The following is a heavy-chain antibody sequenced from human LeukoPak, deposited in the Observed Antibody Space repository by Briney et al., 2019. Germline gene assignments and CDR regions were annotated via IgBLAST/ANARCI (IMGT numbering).Heavy chain of an antibody. V-gene: IGHV3-23*01. CDR3: AKGRTTDF. D-gene: IGHD1-1*01. CDR2: ISGTVSTT. Sequence: GGSLRLSCAASGFTFSTYAMSWVREAPGKGLEWVSSISGTVSTTYYADSVKGRFTISRDNSNNTLYLQMNSLRADVSAVYYCAKGRTTDFWGQGTLVTVSS. CDR1: GFTFSTYA. J-gene: IGHJ4*02.